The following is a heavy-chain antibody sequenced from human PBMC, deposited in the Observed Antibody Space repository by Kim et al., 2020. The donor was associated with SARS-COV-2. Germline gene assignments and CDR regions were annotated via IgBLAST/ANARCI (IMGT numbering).Heavy chain of an antibody. V-gene: IGHV3-21*01. J-gene: IGHJ6*02. CDR3: ARTFSDYGMDV. CDR1: GFTFNSYS. D-gene: IGHD3-3*02. Sequence: GGSLRLSCAASGFTFNSYSMHWVRQAPGKGLEWVSSISSSSSYIYYADSVKGRFTISRDNAKNSLYLQMNSLRAEETAMYYCARTFSDYGMDVWCQRTTV. CDR2: ISSSSSYI.